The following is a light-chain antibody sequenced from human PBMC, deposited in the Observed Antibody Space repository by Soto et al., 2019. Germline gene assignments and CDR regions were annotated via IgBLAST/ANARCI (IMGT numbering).Light chain of an antibody. CDR1: SSDIGSYNL. V-gene: IGLV2-23*02. CDR3: CSYAGSSTFPYV. J-gene: IGLJ1*01. Sequence: QSALTQPASVSGSPGQSITISCTGTSSDIGSYNLVSWYQHHPGKTPKLMIYEDNKRPSDISNRFSGSKSGNTASLTISGLQGXDEADYFXCSYAGSSTFPYVFGTGTKLTVL. CDR2: EDN.